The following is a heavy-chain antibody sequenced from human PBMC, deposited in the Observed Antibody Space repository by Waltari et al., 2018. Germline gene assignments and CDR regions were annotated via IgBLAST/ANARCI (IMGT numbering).Heavy chain of an antibody. D-gene: IGHD5-18*01. J-gene: IGHJ4*02. V-gene: IGHV3-30*07. CDR2: ISYGGSDE. Sequence: QVQLVESGGGVVHPGRSLRLSCEASGFTFSSHAMHWVSQAPGQGHGWVAGISYGGSDEDYADSVRGRFTISRDDSKDTVNLQMNSLRPEDTAVYYCARDGPLQIQSWYSFDYWGQGTLVTVSS. CDR1: GFTFSSHA. CDR3: ARDGPLQIQSWYSFDY.